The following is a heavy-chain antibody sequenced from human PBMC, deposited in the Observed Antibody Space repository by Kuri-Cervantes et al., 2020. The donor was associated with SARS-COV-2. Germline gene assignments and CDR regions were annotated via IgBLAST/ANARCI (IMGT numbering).Heavy chain of an antibody. CDR2: IYYSGST. Sequence: SETLSLTCTVSGGSISSSSYYWGWIRQPPGKGLEWIGSIYYSGSTYYNPSLKSRVTISVDTSKNQFSLKLSSVTAADTALYYCARLTSGFDLYSSGWYYFDYWGQGTLVTVSS. CDR1: GGSISSSSYY. J-gene: IGHJ4*02. D-gene: IGHD6-19*01. CDR3: ARLTSGFDLYSSGWYYFDY. V-gene: IGHV4-39*01.